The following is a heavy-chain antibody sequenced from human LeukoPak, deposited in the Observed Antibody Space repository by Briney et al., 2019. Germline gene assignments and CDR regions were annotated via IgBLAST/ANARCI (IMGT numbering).Heavy chain of an antibody. CDR2: SNVYNGNT. CDR3: ARDRAQLNYDMLPGYCNGTFDY. Sequence: ASVKVSFKASGYTFTSYGICWVRQAPAQGLEWMGCSNVYNGNTNYAQKLQGRVTITTDTSTNKPYMELRSLTADDTAVHYGARDRAQLNYDMLPGYCNGTFDYWGQGTLVTVSS. D-gene: IGHD3-9*01. J-gene: IGHJ4*02. V-gene: IGHV1-18*04. CDR1: GYTFTSYG.